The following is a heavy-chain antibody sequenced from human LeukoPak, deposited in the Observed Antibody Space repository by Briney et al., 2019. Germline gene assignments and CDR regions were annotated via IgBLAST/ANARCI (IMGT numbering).Heavy chain of an antibody. D-gene: IGHD3-22*01. CDR2: INHSGST. V-gene: IGHV4-34*01. Sequence: SETLSLTCAVYGGSFSGYYWSWIRQPPGKGLEWIGEINHSGSTNYNPSLKSRVTISVDTSKNQFSLKLSSVTAADTAVYYCAGLYYYDSSAYDAFDIWGQGTMVTVSS. J-gene: IGHJ3*02. CDR3: AGLYYYDSSAYDAFDI. CDR1: GGSFSGYY.